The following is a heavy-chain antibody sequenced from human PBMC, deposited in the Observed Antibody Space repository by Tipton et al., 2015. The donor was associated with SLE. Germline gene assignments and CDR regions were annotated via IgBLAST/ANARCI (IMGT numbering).Heavy chain of an antibody. V-gene: IGHV3-11*01. CDR1: GFTFSDYY. CDR3: ARDGRSGWSNSWFDP. D-gene: IGHD6-19*01. Sequence: GSLRLSCAAPGFTFSDYYMAWIRQAPGKGLEWISYITNTSIVTYYADSVKGRFTISRDNAKNSLYLQMNSLRAEDTAVYFCARDGRSGWSNSWFDPWGQGTLVTVSS. J-gene: IGHJ5*02. CDR2: ITNTSIVT.